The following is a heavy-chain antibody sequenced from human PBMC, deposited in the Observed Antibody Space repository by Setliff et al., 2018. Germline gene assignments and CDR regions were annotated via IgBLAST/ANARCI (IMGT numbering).Heavy chain of an antibody. D-gene: IGHD3-10*01. Sequence: SETLALTCTVSGASISSYYWSWIRQPPGKGLEWIGYIYTSGGTNYSPSLKGRVTMSVDTSNNQLSLKLTSVSAADTAVYYCARAYYYASGNSYNYYMDVWGKGTAVTVSS. CDR3: ARAYYYASGNSYNYYMDV. J-gene: IGHJ6*03. CDR1: GASISSYY. V-gene: IGHV4-4*08. CDR2: IYTSGGT.